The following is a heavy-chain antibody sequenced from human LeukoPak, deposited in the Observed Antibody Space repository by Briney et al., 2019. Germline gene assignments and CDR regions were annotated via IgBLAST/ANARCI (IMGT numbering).Heavy chain of an antibody. D-gene: IGHD3-22*01. CDR1: GFTFSSYG. CDR2: IWYDGSNK. V-gene: IGHV3-30*02. Sequence: GGSLRLTCAASGFTFSSYGMHWVRQAPGKGLEWVAFIWYDGSNKYYADSVKGRFTISRDNSKNTLYLQMNSLRAEDTAVYYCARDHLPYYYDSSAQESLSSWGQGTLVTVSS. CDR3: ARDHLPYYYDSSAQESLSS. J-gene: IGHJ5*02.